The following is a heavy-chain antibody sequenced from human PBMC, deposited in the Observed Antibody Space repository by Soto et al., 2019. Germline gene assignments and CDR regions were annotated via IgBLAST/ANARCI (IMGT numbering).Heavy chain of an antibody. Sequence: SETLSLTCAVSGGSISSGGYSWSWIRQPPGKGLEWIGYIYHSGSTYYNPSLKSRVTISVDRSKNQFSLKLSSVTAADTAVYYCAAGGGLPRFYWGQGTLVTVSS. V-gene: IGHV4-30-2*01. D-gene: IGHD5-12*01. CDR2: IYHSGST. CDR1: GGSISSGGYS. J-gene: IGHJ4*02. CDR3: AAGGGLPRFY.